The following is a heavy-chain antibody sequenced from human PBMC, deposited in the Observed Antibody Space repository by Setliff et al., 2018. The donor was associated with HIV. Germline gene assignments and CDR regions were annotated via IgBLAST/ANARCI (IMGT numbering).Heavy chain of an antibody. CDR3: ARHVDIVAPFDF. D-gene: IGHD5-12*01. CDR2: IFSSGST. CDR1: GASIPSSSHY. Sequence: LSLTCTVSGASIPSSSHYWGWIRQPPGKGLQWIGTIFSSGSTYYDPSLKSRVTISIDSTKNQISLKLNFVTAADTAVYYCARHVDIVAPFDFWGQGTLVNVSS. V-gene: IGHV4-39*01. J-gene: IGHJ4*02.